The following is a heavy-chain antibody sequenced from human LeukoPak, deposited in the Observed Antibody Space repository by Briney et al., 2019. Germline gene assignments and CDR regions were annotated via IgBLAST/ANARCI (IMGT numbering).Heavy chain of an antibody. J-gene: IGHJ4*02. Sequence: ASVKVSCKASGYTFTGYYMHWVRQAPGQGLEWMGWINPNSGGTNYAQKFQGRVTMTRDTSISTAYMELSRLRSDDTAVYYCARVFDGGSGSYTKYYFDYWGQGTLVTVSS. CDR1: GYTFTGYY. D-gene: IGHD1-26*01. V-gene: IGHV1-2*02. CDR2: INPNSGGT. CDR3: ARVFDGGSGSYTKYYFDY.